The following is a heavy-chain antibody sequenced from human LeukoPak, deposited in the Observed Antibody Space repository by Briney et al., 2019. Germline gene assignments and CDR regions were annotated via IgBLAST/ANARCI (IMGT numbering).Heavy chain of an antibody. CDR2: IYYSGST. V-gene: IGHV4-59*01. Sequence: SETLSLTCTVSGGSISIYYWICIRQPPGKGLECIGYIYYSGSTNYNPSLKSQVTISGDTSKNQFSLKLSSVNAADTAVYYCARDDGSGGFFDYWGQGTLVTVSS. CDR3: ARDDGSGGFFDY. D-gene: IGHD3-10*01. J-gene: IGHJ4*02. CDR1: GGSISIYY.